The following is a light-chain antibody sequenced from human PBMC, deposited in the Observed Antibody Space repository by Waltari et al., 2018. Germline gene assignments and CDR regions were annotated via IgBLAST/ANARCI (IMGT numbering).Light chain of an antibody. CDR3: ETGGHGTWV. CDR2: VISDGSH. V-gene: IGLV4-69*01. J-gene: IGLJ3*02. Sequence: QLVVTQSPSASAPLGASSTLTGTLSRWHSSHSIAWPLPRSEKSPRSWMKVISDGSHSKGDEIPDRFSASSAGAERYLTISSLQSDDEADYYCETGGHGTWVFGGGTKLTVL. CDR1: RWHSSHS.